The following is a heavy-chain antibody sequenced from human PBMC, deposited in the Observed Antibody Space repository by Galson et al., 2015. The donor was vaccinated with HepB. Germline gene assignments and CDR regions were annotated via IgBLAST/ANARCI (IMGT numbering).Heavy chain of an antibody. CDR3: ASQRNYYDSSGPIDY. J-gene: IGHJ4*02. Sequence: SLRLSCAASGFTFSNCGMYWVRQAPGKGLEWVSYISSRSSTIYYADSVKGRFTVSRDNAKNSLYLQMNSLRDEDTAVYYCASQRNYYDSSGPIDYWGQGTLVTVSS. CDR1: GFTFSNCG. D-gene: IGHD3-22*01. CDR2: ISSRSSTI. V-gene: IGHV3-48*02.